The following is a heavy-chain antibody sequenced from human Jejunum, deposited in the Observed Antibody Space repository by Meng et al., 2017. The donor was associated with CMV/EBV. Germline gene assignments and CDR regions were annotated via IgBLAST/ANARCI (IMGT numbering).Heavy chain of an antibody. D-gene: IGHD3-3*02. J-gene: IGHJ4*02. Sequence: VSCKASGYTSPSYAIHWVRPATGQGLEWMGWMNPNSGNTGYAQKFQGRVTMTRNTSISTAYMELSSLRSEDTAVYYCTRGRINDYWGQGTLVTVSS. CDR2: MNPNSGNT. V-gene: IGHV1-8*01. CDR3: TRGRINDY. CDR1: GYTSPSYA.